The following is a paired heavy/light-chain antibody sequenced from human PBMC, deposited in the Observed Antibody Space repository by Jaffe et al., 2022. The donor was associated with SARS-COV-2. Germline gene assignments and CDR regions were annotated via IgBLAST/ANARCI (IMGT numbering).Heavy chain of an antibody. Sequence: QVQLVQSGSELMQPGASVKVSCKASGYTFTTYAMNWVRQAPGQGLEWMGWINTNTGNPTYAQDFTGRFVFSLDTSVSTAYLQISSLKAEDTAVYYCAREAVIAATRHNSYYYYMDVWGKGTTVTVSS. CDR3: AREAVIAATRHNSYYYYMDV. J-gene: IGHJ6*03. CDR2: INTNTGNP. V-gene: IGHV7-4-1*02. CDR1: GYTFTTYA. D-gene: IGHD2-15*01.
Light chain of an antibody. J-gene: IGKJ1*01. CDR1: QSISNY. V-gene: IGKV1-39*01. Sequence: DIQMTQSPSSLSASVGDRVTITCRASQSISNYLNWYQQKPGKAPKLLIHAAPSLQSGVPSRFSGSGSGTDFTLTISSLQPEDFATYYCQQSYSTPWTFGQGTKVEIK. CDR3: QQSYSTPWT. CDR2: AAP.